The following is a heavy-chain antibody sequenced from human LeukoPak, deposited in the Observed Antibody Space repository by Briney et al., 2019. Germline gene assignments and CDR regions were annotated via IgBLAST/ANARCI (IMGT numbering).Heavy chain of an antibody. CDR2: ISGSGGST. V-gene: IGHV3-23*01. CDR1: GFTFSSYA. Sequence: GGSLRLSCAASGFTFSSYAMSWVRQAPGKGLEWVSAISGSGGSTYYADSVKGRFTISRDNSKNTLYLQMNSLRAEDTAVYYCARGLRYYGSGSYFATDYYYYYMDVWGKGTTVTVSS. CDR3: ARGLRYYGSGSYFATDYYYYYMDV. J-gene: IGHJ6*03. D-gene: IGHD3-10*01.